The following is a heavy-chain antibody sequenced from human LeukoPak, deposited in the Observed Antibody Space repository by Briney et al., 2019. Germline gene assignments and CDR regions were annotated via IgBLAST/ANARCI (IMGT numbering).Heavy chain of an antibody. CDR2: INPNSGGT. J-gene: IGHJ1*01. D-gene: IGHD2-2*01. Sequence: ASVKVSRKASGYTFTGYYMHWVRQAPGQGLEWMGWINPNSGGTNYAQKFQGRVTMTRDTSISTAYMELSRLRSDDTAVYYCARDLGIVVVPAGNFQHWGQGTLVTVSS. CDR3: ARDLGIVVVPAGNFQH. V-gene: IGHV1-2*02. CDR1: GYTFTGYY.